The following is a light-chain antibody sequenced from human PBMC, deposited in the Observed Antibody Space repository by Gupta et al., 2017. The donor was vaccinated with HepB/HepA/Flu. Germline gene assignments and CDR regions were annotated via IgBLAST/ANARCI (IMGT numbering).Light chain of an antibody. Sequence: DIVMNKSPDSLAVSLGERATITCRSSQTLLNGSTNKNLLSWHQQQGGQPPKLLIYWASTRESGVPDRGSGGGSVKDFTTTISSLQDEDAALYYWQQNNSGPITFGRGTXLEIK. CDR3: QQNNSGPIT. CDR2: WAS. CDR1: QTLLNGSTNKNL. J-gene: IGKJ5*01. V-gene: IGKV4-1*01.